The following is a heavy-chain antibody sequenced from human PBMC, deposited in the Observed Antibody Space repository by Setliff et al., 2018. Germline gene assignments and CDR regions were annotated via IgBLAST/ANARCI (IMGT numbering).Heavy chain of an antibody. D-gene: IGHD3-10*01. CDR3: ARDGVFYAMDV. CDR2: ISGDGITI. V-gene: IGHV3-48*04. Sequence: GGSLRLSCAASGSNFNSYTMSWVRQAPGEGLEWLSKISGDGITIYYADSVRGRFTISRDNAKDSLYLQMNSLRAEDTALYYCARDGVFYAMDVWGRGTTVTVSS. CDR1: GSNFNSYT. J-gene: IGHJ6*02.